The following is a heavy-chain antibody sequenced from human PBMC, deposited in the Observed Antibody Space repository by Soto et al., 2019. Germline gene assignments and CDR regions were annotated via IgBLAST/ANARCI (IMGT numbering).Heavy chain of an antibody. CDR3: ARAGGSGYDYGYYYGIDV. D-gene: IGHD5-12*01. CDR1: GGTFSSYA. Sequence: QVQLVQSGAEVKKLGSSVKVSCKASGGTFSSYAISWVRQAPGQGLEWMGGIIPIFGTANYAQKFQGRVTITADESTSTAYMELSSLRSEDTAVYYCARAGGSGYDYGYYYGIDVWGQGTTVTVSS. V-gene: IGHV1-69*01. J-gene: IGHJ6*02. CDR2: IIPIFGTA.